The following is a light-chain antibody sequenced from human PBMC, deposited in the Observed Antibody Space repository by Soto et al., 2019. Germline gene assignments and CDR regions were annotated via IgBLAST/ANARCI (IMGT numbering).Light chain of an antibody. CDR2: AAS. V-gene: IGKV1D-12*01. CDR3: QQADSFPSIT. CDR1: QDISGW. J-gene: IGKJ5*01. Sequence: DMQMTQSPSSVSASVGDRVTFTCRASQDISGWLAWYQQKPGRAPKLLIYAASTLENGVPSRFSGSGSGTDFTLPISSLQPEDSAIYFCQQADSFPSITFGQGTRLEIK.